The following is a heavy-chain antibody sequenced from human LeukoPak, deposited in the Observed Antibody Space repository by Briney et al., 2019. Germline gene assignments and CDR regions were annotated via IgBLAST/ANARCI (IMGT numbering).Heavy chain of an antibody. J-gene: IGHJ6*03. CDR1: GGSFSGYY. V-gene: IGHV4-34*01. D-gene: IGHD6-13*01. Sequence: SETLSLTCAVYGGSFSGYYWSWIRQPPGKELEWIGEINHSGSTNYNPSLKSRVTISVDTSKNQFSLKLSSVTAADTAVYYCARGARSSWYRYYYYYYMDVWGKGTTVTVSS. CDR3: ARGARSSWYRYYYYYYMDV. CDR2: INHSGST.